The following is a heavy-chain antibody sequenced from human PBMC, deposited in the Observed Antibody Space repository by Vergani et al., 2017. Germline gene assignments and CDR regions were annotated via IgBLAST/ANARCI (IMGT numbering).Heavy chain of an antibody. V-gene: IGHV1-18*04. Sequence: QVQLVQSGAEVKKPGASVKVSCKASGYTFTSYGISWVRQAPGQGLEWMGWISAYNGNTNYAQKFKGRVTITGDESTSTAYMELSSLRAEDTAVYYCARGLVVPTTSSYYYYGMDVWGQGTTVTVSS. CDR1: GYTFTSYG. D-gene: IGHD2-2*01. CDR3: ARGLVVPTTSSYYYYGMDV. J-gene: IGHJ6*02. CDR2: ISAYNGNT.